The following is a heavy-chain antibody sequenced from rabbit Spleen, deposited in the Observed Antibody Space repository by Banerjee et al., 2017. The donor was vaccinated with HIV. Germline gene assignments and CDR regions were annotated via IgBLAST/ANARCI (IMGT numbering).Heavy chain of an antibody. CDR3: ARGSAAMTMVITGFYFSL. J-gene: IGHJ4*01. Sequence: QELVESGGGLVQPGGSLKLSCKASRFSFSNSYYMCWVRQAPGKGLECIACIYADRGGSTYYASWAKGRFTISKTSSTTVTLQLTSLTAADTATYFCARGSAAMTMVITGFYFSLWGPGTLVTVS. D-gene: IGHD2-1*01. CDR2: IYADRGGST. V-gene: IGHV1S40*01. CDR1: RFSFSNSYY.